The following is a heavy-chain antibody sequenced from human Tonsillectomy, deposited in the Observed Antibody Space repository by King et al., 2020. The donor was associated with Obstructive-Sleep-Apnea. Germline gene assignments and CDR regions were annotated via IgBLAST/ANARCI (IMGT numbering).Heavy chain of an antibody. J-gene: IGHJ4*02. CDR1: GFTFSSYW. V-gene: IGHV3-7*03. CDR2: IKQDGSEK. CDR3: ARASGITIFGVGTYYFDY. Sequence: VQLVESGGGLVQPGGSLRLSCAASGFTFSSYWMSWVRQAPGKGLEGVANIKQDGSEKYHVDAVKGRFTISRDNAKNSLYLQMNSLRAEDTAVYYCARASGITIFGVGTYYFDYWGQGTLVTVSS. D-gene: IGHD3-3*01.